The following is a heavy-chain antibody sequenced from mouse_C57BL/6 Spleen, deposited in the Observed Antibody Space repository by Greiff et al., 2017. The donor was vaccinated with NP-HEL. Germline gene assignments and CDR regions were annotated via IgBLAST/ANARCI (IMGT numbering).Heavy chain of an antibody. J-gene: IGHJ3*01. V-gene: IGHV5-17*01. CDR2: ISSGSSTI. Sequence: EVKLVESGGGLVKPGGSLKLSCAASGFTFSDYGMHWVRQAPEKGLEWVAYISSGSSTIYYADTVKGRFTIARDNAKNTLFLQMTSLRSEDTAMYYCASLSWFAYWGQGTLVTVAA. CDR1: GFTFSDYG. CDR3: ASLSWFAY.